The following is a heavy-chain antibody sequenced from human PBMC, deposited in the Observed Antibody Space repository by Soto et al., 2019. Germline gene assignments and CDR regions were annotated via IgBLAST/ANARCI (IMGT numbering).Heavy chain of an antibody. Sequence: GGSLRLSCAASGFTFSDYYMSWIRQAPGKGLEWVSYISSSSKYTNYADSVKGRFTISRDNAKNSLYLQMNSLRAEDTAVYYCARDATGSYSYFDYWGQGTLVTVSS. CDR2: ISSSSKYT. V-gene: IGHV3-11*05. D-gene: IGHD1-26*01. CDR3: ARDATGSYSYFDY. CDR1: GFTFSDYY. J-gene: IGHJ4*02.